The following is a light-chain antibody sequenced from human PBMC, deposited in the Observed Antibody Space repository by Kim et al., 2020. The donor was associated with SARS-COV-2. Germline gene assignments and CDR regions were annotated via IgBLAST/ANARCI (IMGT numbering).Light chain of an antibody. V-gene: IGKV3-20*01. CDR1: QSFSSSY. CDR2: GAS. Sequence: EIVLTQSPGTLSLSPGERATLSCRASQSFSSSYLAWYQQKPGQAPRLLIYGASNRATGIPDRFSGGGSGTDFTLTVSRLEPEDFAVYYCQQYGSSPWTFGQGTKVDIK. CDR3: QQYGSSPWT. J-gene: IGKJ1*01.